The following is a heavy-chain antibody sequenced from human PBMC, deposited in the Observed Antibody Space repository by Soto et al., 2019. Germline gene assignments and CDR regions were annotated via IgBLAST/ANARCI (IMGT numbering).Heavy chain of an antibody. CDR2: IIPVFGTP. CDR3: ARGDANNIVVTNYFAVDV. J-gene: IGHJ6*02. CDR1: GGSFSNYG. Sequence: QVQVVQSGAVVKKPGSSVKVSCKASGGSFSNYGISWVRQAPGHGLEWMGGIIPVFGTPHYAQKFQDQVTITADESTSAVYMEMTSLTSEYTAVYYCARGDANNIVVTNYFAVDVLGQGTTVTVSS. V-gene: IGHV1-69*12. D-gene: IGHD3-22*01.